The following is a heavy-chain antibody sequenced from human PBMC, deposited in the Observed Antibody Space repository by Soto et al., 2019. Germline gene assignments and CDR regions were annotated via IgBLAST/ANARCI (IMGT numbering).Heavy chain of an antibody. D-gene: IGHD2-21*01. Sequence: QITLKESGPTLVKPTQTLTLTCTFSGFSPSTPAVSVGWIRQPQGMSLEGLARIYWDGDKRYSPSLKSRLTITKDNTTNQLVLTLTNIVPVDTATYYCSHVLTYCGGRTCYHAVNHRDVWGKGTTVTVSS. CDR3: SHVLTYCGGRTCYHAVNHRDV. CDR1: GFSPSTPAVS. V-gene: IGHV2-5*02. CDR2: IYWDGDK. J-gene: IGHJ6*03.